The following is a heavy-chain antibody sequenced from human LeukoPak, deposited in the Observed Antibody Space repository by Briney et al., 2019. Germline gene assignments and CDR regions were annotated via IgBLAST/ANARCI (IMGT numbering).Heavy chain of an antibody. CDR2: IYYRGST. CDR3: TRGGDYGDLRYFDY. J-gene: IGHJ4*02. Sequence: SETLSLTCTVSGGSISSYYWSWIRQPPGKGLEWIGYIYYRGSTNYNPSLKSRVTFSVDTSKNQFSLKLNSVTAADTAVYYCTRGGDYGDLRYFDYWGQGTLVTVSS. D-gene: IGHD4-17*01. CDR1: GGSISSYY. V-gene: IGHV4-59*01.